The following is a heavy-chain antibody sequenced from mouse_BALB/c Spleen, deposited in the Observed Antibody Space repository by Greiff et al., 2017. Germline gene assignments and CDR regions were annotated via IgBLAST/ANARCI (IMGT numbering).Heavy chain of an antibody. J-gene: IGHJ4*01. CDR1: GDSITSGY. Sequence: EVKVEESGPSLVKPSQTLSLTCSVTGDSITSGYWNWIRKFPGNKLEYMGYISYSGSTYYNPSLKSRISITRDTSKNQYYLQLNSVTTEDTATYYCARSYYDYDGGYYYAMDYWGQGTSVTVSS. CDR3: ARSYYDYDGGYYYAMDY. CDR2: ISYSGST. V-gene: IGHV3-8*02. D-gene: IGHD2-4*01.